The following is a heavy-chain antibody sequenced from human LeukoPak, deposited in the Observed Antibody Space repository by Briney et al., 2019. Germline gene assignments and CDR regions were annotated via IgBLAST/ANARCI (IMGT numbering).Heavy chain of an antibody. CDR1: GYTFTGYY. V-gene: IGHV1-2*02. Sequence: ASVKVSCKASGYTFTGYYMHWVRQAPGQGLEWMGWINPNSGGTNYAQKFQGRVTMTRDTSISTAYMELSRLRSDDTAVYYCASMYYYDSSAETNFDSWGQGTLVTVSS. D-gene: IGHD3-22*01. CDR2: INPNSGGT. J-gene: IGHJ4*02. CDR3: ASMYYYDSSAETNFDS.